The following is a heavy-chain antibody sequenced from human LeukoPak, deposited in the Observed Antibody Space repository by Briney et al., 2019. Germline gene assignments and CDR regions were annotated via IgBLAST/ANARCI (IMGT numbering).Heavy chain of an antibody. CDR1: GFTVSSNY. J-gene: IGHJ6*02. D-gene: IGHD2-2*01. CDR3: AKDIVVVPAAIDYYYYYGMDV. V-gene: IGHV3-30*18. Sequence: GGSLRLSCAASGFTVSSNYMSWVRQAPGKGLEWVAVISYDGSNKYYADSVKGRFTISRDNSKNTLYLQMNSLRAEDTAVYYCAKDIVVVPAAIDYYYYYGMDVWGQGTTVTVSS. CDR2: ISYDGSNK.